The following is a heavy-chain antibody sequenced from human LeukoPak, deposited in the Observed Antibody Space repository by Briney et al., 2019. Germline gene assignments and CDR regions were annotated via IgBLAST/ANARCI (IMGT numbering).Heavy chain of an antibody. D-gene: IGHD6-19*01. V-gene: IGHV3-30*04. CDR2: ISYDGSNK. Sequence: PGGSLRLSCAASGFTFSSYAMHWVRQAPGKGLEWVAVISYDGSNKYYADSVKGRFTISRDNSKNTLYLQMSSLRAEDTAVYYCARGQWLVVRRFDYWGQGTLVTVSS. CDR3: ARGQWLVVRRFDY. J-gene: IGHJ4*02. CDR1: GFTFSSYA.